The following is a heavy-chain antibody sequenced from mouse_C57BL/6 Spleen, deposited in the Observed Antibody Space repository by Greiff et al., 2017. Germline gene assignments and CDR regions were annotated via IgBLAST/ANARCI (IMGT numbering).Heavy chain of an antibody. CDR2: INPSTGGT. CDR1: GYSFTGYY. Sequence: EVQLVESGPELVKPGASVKISCKASGYSFTGYYMNWVKQSPEKSLEWIGEINPSTGGTTYNQKFKAKATLTVDKSSSTAYMQLKSLTSEDSAVYYCARRYDYYYAMDYWGQGTSVTVSS. V-gene: IGHV1-42*01. J-gene: IGHJ4*01. D-gene: IGHD2-4*01. CDR3: ARRYDYYYAMDY.